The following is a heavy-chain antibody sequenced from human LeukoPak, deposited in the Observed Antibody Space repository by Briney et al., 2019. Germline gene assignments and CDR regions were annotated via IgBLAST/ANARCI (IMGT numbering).Heavy chain of an antibody. V-gene: IGHV1-18*01. CDR1: GGTFSSYA. D-gene: IGHD1-26*01. CDR3: ARRVGATPFDL. Sequence: GASVKVSCKASGGTFSSYAISWVRQTPGQGLEWMGWISAYNGNTNYAQKLQGRVTMTTDTSTSTVYMELRSLKSEDTAVYYCARRVGATPFDLWGQGTLVTVSS. J-gene: IGHJ4*02. CDR2: ISAYNGNT.